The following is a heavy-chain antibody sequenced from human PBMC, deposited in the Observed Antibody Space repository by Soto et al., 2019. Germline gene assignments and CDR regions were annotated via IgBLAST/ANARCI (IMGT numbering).Heavy chain of an antibody. V-gene: IGHV1-18*04. J-gene: IGHJ5*02. CDR1: GYTFTNHG. CDR2: INPNNANT. CDR3: ATDSTSPSGTSFSCPRGGWFDP. Sequence: GASVKVSCKASGYTFTNHGISWVRQAPGQGLEWMGWINPNNANTVYAQKFQGRVTMTTDISTSTAYMELTNLYSDDTAIYYCATDSTSPSGTSFSCPRGGWFDPWGQGTLVTVSS. D-gene: IGHD2-2*01.